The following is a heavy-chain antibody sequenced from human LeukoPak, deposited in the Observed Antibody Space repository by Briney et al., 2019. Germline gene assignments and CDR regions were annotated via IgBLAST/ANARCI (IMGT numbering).Heavy chain of an antibody. J-gene: IGHJ6*02. Sequence: SETLSLTCTVSGVSINSHCWSWIRQPPGKGLEWIGYVYYSGSTNYNPSLKSRVTISVATSKSQFSLKLSSVTAADTAVYYCARLGIVRQLDFYYYGMDVWGQGTTVTVSS. V-gene: IGHV4-59*08. CDR1: GVSINSHC. CDR2: VYYSGST. D-gene: IGHD6-13*01. CDR3: ARLGIVRQLDFYYYGMDV.